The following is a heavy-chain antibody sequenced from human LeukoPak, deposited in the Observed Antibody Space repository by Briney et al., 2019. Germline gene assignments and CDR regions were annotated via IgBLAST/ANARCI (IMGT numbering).Heavy chain of an antibody. D-gene: IGHD6-19*01. V-gene: IGHV3-30*04. J-gene: IGHJ5*02. Sequence: GGSLRLSCAASGFTFSSYAMHWVRQAPGKGLEWVAVISYDGSNKYYADSVKGRFTISRDNSKNTLYLQMNSLGAEDTAVYYCARGVGGWYNWFDPWGQGTLVTVSS. CDR2: ISYDGSNK. CDR3: ARGVGGWYNWFDP. CDR1: GFTFSSYA.